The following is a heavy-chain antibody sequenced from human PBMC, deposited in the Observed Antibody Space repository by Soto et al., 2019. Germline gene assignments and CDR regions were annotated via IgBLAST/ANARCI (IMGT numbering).Heavy chain of an antibody. J-gene: IGHJ4*02. CDR3: ARHSGFSQGD. V-gene: IGHV4-4*02. D-gene: IGHD5-18*01. Sequence: QVQLQESGPGLVKPSETLSLTCRISGASISNNWWSWVRQTPEKGLEWIGEVHDSGTTHYNPSLNNRVTVSADKTDNQFSLKMTSVTAADTAVYYCARHSGFSQGDWGQGTLVTVSS. CDR2: VHDSGTT. CDR1: GASISNNW.